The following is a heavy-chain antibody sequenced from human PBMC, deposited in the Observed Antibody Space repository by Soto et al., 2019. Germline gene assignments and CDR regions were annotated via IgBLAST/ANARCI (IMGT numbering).Heavy chain of an antibody. J-gene: IGHJ4*02. D-gene: IGHD2-15*01. CDR2: ISYDGSNK. CDR1: GFTFSSYG. V-gene: IGHV3-30*18. Sequence: XGSLRLSCAAAGFTFSSYGMHWVRQAPGKGLEWVAVISYDGSNKYYADSVKGRFTISRDNSKNTLYLQMNSLRAEDTAVYYCAKSESGYLDYWGQGTLVTVSS. CDR3: AKSESGYLDY.